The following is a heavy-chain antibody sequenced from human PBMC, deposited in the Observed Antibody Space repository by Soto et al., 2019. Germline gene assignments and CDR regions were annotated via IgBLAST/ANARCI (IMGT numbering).Heavy chain of an antibody. CDR2: ISAYNGNT. CDR1: GYTFTSYG. CDR3: AKEPRVDTXAGWFDP. J-gene: IGHJ5*02. D-gene: IGHD5-18*01. V-gene: IGHV1-18*01. Sequence: ASVKVSCKASGYTFTSYGISWVRQAPGQGLEWMGWISAYNGNTNYAQKLQGRVTMTTDTSTSTAYMELRSLRSDDTAVYYCAKEPRVDTXAGWFDPWGQGTLVTVSS.